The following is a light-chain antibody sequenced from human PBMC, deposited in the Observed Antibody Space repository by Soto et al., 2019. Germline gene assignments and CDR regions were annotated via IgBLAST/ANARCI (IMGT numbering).Light chain of an antibody. CDR3: QQYESSPLT. CDR1: QSVSSAL. J-gene: IGKJ4*01. V-gene: IGKV3-20*01. CDR2: RAS. Sequence: EIVLTQSPDTLSLSPGERATLSCRASQSVSSALLAWYQQKPGQAPSLLIYRASTRATGIPDRFTGSGSGTDFTLTISRLEPEDFAVYYWQQYESSPLTFGGGTKVEIK.